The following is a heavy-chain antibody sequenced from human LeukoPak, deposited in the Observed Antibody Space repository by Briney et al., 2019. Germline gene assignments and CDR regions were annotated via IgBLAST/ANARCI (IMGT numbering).Heavy chain of an antibody. J-gene: IGHJ6*03. V-gene: IGHV1-69*05. D-gene: IGHD2-2*01. CDR1: GGTFSSYA. CDR3: ARSHCSSTSCYLGEDYYYYMDV. Sequence: GASVKVSCKASGGTFSSYAISWVRQAPGQGLEWMGGIIPIFGTANYAQKFQGRVTITTDESTSTAHMELSSLRSEDTAVYYCARSHCSSTSCYLGEDYYYYMDVWGKGTTVTVSS. CDR2: IIPIFGTA.